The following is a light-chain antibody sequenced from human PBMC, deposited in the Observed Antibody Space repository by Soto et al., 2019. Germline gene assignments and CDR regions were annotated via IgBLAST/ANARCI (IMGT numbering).Light chain of an antibody. J-gene: IGKJ4*01. CDR2: DAS. Sequence: DIVLTQSPATLSLSPGERATLSCRASQSVSKWLVWYQQKPGQAPRLLIYDASTRASDIPARFSGSGSGTDFTLTISSLEPDDFAVYYCQHRANGPLTFGGGTKVEIK. CDR3: QHRANGPLT. V-gene: IGKV3-11*01. CDR1: QSVSKW.